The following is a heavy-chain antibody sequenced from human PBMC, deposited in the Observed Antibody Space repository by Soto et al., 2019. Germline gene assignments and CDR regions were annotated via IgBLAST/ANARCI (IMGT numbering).Heavy chain of an antibody. J-gene: IGHJ4*02. V-gene: IGHV4-39*02. CDR3: ARDKITGLFDY. CDR2: IYYSGGT. Sequence: PSETLSLTCTVSGGSISSSSYYWGWIRQPPGKGLEWIGSIYYSGGTYCNPSLKSRVTISVDTSKNQFSLKLTSVTAADTAVYYCARDKITGLFDYWGQGTLVTVSS. CDR1: GGSISSSSYY. D-gene: IGHD2-8*02.